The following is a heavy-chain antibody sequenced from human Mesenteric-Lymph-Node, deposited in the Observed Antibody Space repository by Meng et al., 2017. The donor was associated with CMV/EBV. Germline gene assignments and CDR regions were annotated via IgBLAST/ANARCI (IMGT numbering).Heavy chain of an antibody. CDR3: ARLGYCSSTSCYTDAFDI. Sequence: GESLKISCAVSGFTFSNYAMSWVRQAPGKGLEWVSVLYSGGSTYYADSVKGRFTISRDSSKNTLYLQMNSLRAEDTAVYYCARLGYCSSTSCYTDAFDIWGQGTMVTVSS. J-gene: IGHJ3*02. D-gene: IGHD2-2*01. CDR1: GFTFSNYA. CDR2: LYSGGST. V-gene: IGHV3-66*02.